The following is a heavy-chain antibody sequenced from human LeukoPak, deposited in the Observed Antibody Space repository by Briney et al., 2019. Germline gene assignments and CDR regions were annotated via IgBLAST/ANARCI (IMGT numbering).Heavy chain of an antibody. CDR1: GFTVSSNY. J-gene: IGHJ4*02. Sequence: GGSLRLSCAASGFTVSSNYRTWGRQAPGKGLELGLIIYSGGNTYYTASVKGRFTISSDNSKNTVYLQMSSLKAEDTAVYFCANLPRGDYWGQGTLVSVSS. V-gene: IGHV3-53*01. D-gene: IGHD3-10*01. CDR3: ANLPRGDY. CDR2: IYSGGNT.